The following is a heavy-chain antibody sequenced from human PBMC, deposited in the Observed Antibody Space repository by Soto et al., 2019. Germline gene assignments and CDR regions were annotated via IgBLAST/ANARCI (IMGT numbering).Heavy chain of an antibody. CDR2: ISYDGSNK. D-gene: IGHD6-6*01. Sequence: GGSLRLSCAASGFTFSSYAMHWVRQAPGKGLEWVAVISYDGSNKYYADSVKGRFTISRDNSKNTLYLQMNSLKAEDTAVYYCAKVRSSSHYFYYGMDVWGHGTTVTVS. CDR3: AKVRSSSHYFYYGMDV. CDR1: GFTFSSYA. J-gene: IGHJ6*02. V-gene: IGHV3-30*18.